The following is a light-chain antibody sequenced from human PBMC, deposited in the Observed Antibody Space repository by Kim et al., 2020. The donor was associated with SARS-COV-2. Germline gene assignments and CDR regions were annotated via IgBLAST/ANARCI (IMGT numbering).Light chain of an antibody. J-gene: IGLJ3*02. CDR2: EDN. Sequence: GKTVPIACTGSSGSIASNYVQGYQQRPGSAPTTVIYEDNQRPSGVPDRFSGSIDSSSNSASLTISGLKTEDEADYYCQSYDSSFWVFGGGTQLTVL. CDR3: QSYDSSFWV. V-gene: IGLV6-57*02. CDR1: SGSIASNY.